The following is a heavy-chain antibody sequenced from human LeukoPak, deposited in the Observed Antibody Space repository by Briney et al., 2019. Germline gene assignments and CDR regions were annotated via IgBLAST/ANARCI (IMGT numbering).Heavy chain of an antibody. D-gene: IGHD3-10*01. V-gene: IGHV1-18*01. Sequence: APVKVSCKASGYTFTSCGISWVRQAPGQGLEWMGWISAYNGNTNYAQKLQGRVTMTTDTSTSTAYMELRSLRSDDTAVYYCARDRPIWFGESYYFDYWGQGTLVTVSS. CDR2: ISAYNGNT. J-gene: IGHJ4*02. CDR3: ARDRPIWFGESYYFDY. CDR1: GYTFTSCG.